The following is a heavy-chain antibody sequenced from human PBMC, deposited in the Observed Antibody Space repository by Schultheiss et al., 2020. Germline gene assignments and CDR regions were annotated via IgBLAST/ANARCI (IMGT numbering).Heavy chain of an antibody. J-gene: IGHJ4*02. V-gene: IGHV3-23*01. CDR1: GFTFSSYW. Sequence: GGSLRLSCAASGFTFSSYWMHWVRQAPGKGLVWVSAISGSGGNTYYADSVKGRFTISRDNSKNTLYMQMNSLRAEDTAVYYCAKDGLAYYYDSSGYYLDYWGQGTLVTVSS. CDR3: AKDGLAYYYDSSGYYLDY. D-gene: IGHD3-22*01. CDR2: ISGSGGNT.